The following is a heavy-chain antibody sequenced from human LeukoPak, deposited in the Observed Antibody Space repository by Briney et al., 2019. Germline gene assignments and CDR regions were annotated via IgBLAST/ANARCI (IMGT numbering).Heavy chain of an antibody. J-gene: IGHJ3*02. CDR2: IRYDGSNK. CDR1: GFTFSSYG. D-gene: IGHD1-1*01. Sequence: GGSLRLSCAASGFTFSSYGMHWVRQAPGRGLEWVAFIRYDGSNKYYADSVKGRFTISRDNSKNTLYLQMNSLRAEDTAVYYCAKSLFTSATGTGRAFHIWGQGTRVTVSS. CDR3: AKSLFTSATGTGRAFHI. V-gene: IGHV3-30*02.